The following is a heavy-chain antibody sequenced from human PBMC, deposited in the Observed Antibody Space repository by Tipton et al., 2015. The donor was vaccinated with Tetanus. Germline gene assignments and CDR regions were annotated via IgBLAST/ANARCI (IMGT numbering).Heavy chain of an antibody. V-gene: IGHV4-59*01. CDR3: ARLAAAGTGPAFDI. D-gene: IGHD6-13*01. Sequence: TLSLTCTVSGGSISSFSWNWIRQPPGKGLEWIGYIYYSGSTKYNPSLKSRVTISVDTSKNQFSLKLSSVTAADTAVYYCARLAAAGTGPAFDIWGQGTMVTVSS. CDR1: GGSISSFS. CDR2: IYYSGST. J-gene: IGHJ3*02.